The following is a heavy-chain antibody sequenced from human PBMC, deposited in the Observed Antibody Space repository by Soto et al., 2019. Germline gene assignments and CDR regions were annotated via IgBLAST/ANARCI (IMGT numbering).Heavy chain of an antibody. CDR1: GFTFSSYW. Sequence: GGSLRLSCAASGFTFSSYWMYWVRQAPGKGLVWVSRTNSDGSDTTYADSVKGRFTISRDNAKNTLYLQMNSLRAEDTAVYYCARDRGWTLFDYWGQGTLVTVSS. CDR2: TNSDGSDT. V-gene: IGHV3-74*01. D-gene: IGHD6-19*01. J-gene: IGHJ4*02. CDR3: ARDRGWTLFDY.